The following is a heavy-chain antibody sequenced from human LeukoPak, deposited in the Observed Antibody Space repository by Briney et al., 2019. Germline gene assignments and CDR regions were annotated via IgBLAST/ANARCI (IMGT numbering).Heavy chain of an antibody. Sequence: SETLSLTCTDSGGSISSYYWNWIRQPPGKGLEWIGYIYYSGSTNYNPSLRSRVTISVDTSKNQFSLKLSSVTAADTAVYYCARHEGWLQSDYYYGMDVWGQGTTVTVSS. J-gene: IGHJ6*02. CDR2: IYYSGST. CDR3: ARHEGWLQSDYYYGMDV. V-gene: IGHV4-59*01. D-gene: IGHD5-24*01. CDR1: GGSISSYY.